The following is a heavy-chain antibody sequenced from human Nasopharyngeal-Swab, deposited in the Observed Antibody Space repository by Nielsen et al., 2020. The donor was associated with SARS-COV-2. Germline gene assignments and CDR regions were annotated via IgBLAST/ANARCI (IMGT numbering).Heavy chain of an antibody. CDR2: IQTDGTEQ. J-gene: IGHJ4*02. V-gene: IGHV3-7*01. CDR1: GFTFSPFW. CDR3: ARENHGVFDN. Sequence: GGSLRLSCAASGFTFSPFWMTWVRQAPGKGLEWVATIQTDGTEQYSVDSVKDRFTISRDNGKNSLYLQMNSLRVEDTAVYYCARENHGVFDNWGQGTLVTVSS.